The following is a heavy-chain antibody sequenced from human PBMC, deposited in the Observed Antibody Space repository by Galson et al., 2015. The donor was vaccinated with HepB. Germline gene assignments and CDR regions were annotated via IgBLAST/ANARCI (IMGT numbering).Heavy chain of an antibody. V-gene: IGHV3-48*03. J-gene: IGHJ4*02. CDR1: GFTFSSYE. D-gene: IGHD6-13*01. Sequence: LRLSCAASGFTFSSYEMNWVRQAPGKGLEWVSYISSSGSTIYYADSVKGRFTISRDNAKNSLYLQMNSLRAEDTAVYYCARAPTFIAAAAIDYWGQGTLVTVSS. CDR3: ARAPTFIAAAAIDY. CDR2: ISSSGSTI.